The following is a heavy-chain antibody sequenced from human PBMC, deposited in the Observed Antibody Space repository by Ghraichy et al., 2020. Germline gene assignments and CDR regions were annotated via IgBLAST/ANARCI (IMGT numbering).Heavy chain of an antibody. D-gene: IGHD5-12*01. Sequence: SETLSLTCTVSGGSISSGGYYWSWIRQHPGKGLEWIGYIYYSGSTYYNPSLKSRVTISVDTSKNQFSLKLSSVTAADTAVYYCARGIWWLPDYWGQGTLVTVSS. V-gene: IGHV4-31*03. CDR1: GGSISSGGYY. CDR3: ARGIWWLPDY. CDR2: IYYSGST. J-gene: IGHJ4*02.